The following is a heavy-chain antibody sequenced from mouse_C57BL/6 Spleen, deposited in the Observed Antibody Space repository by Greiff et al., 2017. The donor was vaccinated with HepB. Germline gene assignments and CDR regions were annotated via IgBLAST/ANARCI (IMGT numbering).Heavy chain of an antibody. CDR3: ARGPGGDYFDY. CDR2: IDPSDSYT. CDR1: GYTFTSYW. J-gene: IGHJ2*01. V-gene: IGHV1-50*01. Sequence: QVQLQQPGAELVKPGASVKLSCKASGYTFTSYWMQWVKQRPGQGLEWIGEIDPSDSYTNYNQKFKGKATVTVDTSSSTAYMQLSSLTSEDSAVYYCARGPGGDYFDYWGQGTTLTVSS.